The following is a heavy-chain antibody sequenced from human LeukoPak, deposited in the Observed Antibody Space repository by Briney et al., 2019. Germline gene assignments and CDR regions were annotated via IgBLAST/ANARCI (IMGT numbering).Heavy chain of an antibody. J-gene: IGHJ1*01. CDR3: TTDVSELDDSGYYAKYFHH. Sequence: GGSLRLSCAASGFTFSKVWMSWVRQAPGKGLEWVARIKSKTNGGTIEYAAPGKVSFTISKDNSKVTLFLQMIRLKAADTYLYYCTTDVSELDDSGYYAKYFHHWGEGGLVCVSS. D-gene: IGHD3-22*01. CDR1: GFTFSKVW. V-gene: IGHV3-15*01. CDR2: IKSKTNGGTI.